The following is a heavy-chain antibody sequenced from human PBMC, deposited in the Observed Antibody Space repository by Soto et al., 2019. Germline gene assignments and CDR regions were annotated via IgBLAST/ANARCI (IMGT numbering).Heavy chain of an antibody. D-gene: IGHD5-18*01. Sequence: GGSLRLSCAASGFTFSSYWMSWVRQAPGKWLEWVANIKQNGSEKYYVDSVKGRFTISRDNAKNSLYLQMNSLRAEGTAVDYFARGPIQIWLPYTFDIWGQGSMVTVSS. V-gene: IGHV3-7*03. CDR1: GFTFSSYW. CDR2: IKQNGSEK. CDR3: ARGPIQIWLPYTFDI. J-gene: IGHJ3*02.